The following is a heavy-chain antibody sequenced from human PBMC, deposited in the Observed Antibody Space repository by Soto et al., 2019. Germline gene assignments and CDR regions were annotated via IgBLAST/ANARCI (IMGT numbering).Heavy chain of an antibody. V-gene: IGHV1-69*13. Sequence: SVKVSCKASRGTFSSYAISWVRQAPGQGLEWMGGIIPIFGTANYAQKFQGRVTITADESTSTAYMELSSLRSEDTAVYYCARREGDFWSGYYYYYYGMDVWGQGTTVTVSS. CDR3: ARREGDFWSGYYYYYYGMDV. CDR1: RGTFSSYA. J-gene: IGHJ6*02. D-gene: IGHD3-3*01. CDR2: IIPIFGTA.